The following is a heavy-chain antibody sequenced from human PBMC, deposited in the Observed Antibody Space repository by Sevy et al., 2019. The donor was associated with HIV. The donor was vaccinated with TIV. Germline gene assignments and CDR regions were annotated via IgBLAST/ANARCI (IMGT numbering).Heavy chain of an antibody. Sequence: GGSLRLSCAASGFTFSSYAMSWVRQAPGKGLEWVSAISGSGGSTYYADSVYGRFTISRDNSQNTLYLQLNSLRAEDTAIYYCAKYSGHDGSSYDSTHWGQGTLVTVSS. CDR3: AKYSGHDGSSYDSTH. D-gene: IGHD1-26*01. V-gene: IGHV3-23*01. CDR2: ISGSGGST. J-gene: IGHJ4*02. CDR1: GFTFSSYA.